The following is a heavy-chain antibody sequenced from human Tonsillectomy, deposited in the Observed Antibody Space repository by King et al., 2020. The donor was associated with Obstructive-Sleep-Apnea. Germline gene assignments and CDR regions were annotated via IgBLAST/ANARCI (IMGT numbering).Heavy chain of an antibody. CDR1: GFTFSSYS. V-gene: IGHV3-21*01. Sequence: VQLVESGGGLVKPGGSLRLSCAASGFTFSSYSMNWVRQAPGKGLEWVSSISSSSSYIYYADSVKGRFTISRDNAQNSLYLQMNSLRAEDTAVYYCAGGGYRGIAVAGTFWFDPWGQGTLVTVSS. D-gene: IGHD6-19*01. CDR3: AGGGYRGIAVAGTFWFDP. J-gene: IGHJ5*02. CDR2: ISSSSSYI.